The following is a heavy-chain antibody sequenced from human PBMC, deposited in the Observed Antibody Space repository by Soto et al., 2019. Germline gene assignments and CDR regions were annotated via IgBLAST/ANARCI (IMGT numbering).Heavy chain of an antibody. CDR3: ARSGYKYYYDCSGSSVRPYYYYGMDV. J-gene: IGHJ6*02. CDR1: GYSISSGYY. V-gene: IGHV4-38-2*01. CDR2: IYHSGST. D-gene: IGHD3-22*01. Sequence: PSETLSLTCAVSGYSISSGYYWGWIRQPPGKGLEWIGSIYHSGSTYYNPSLKSRVTISVDTSKNQFSLKLSSVTAADTAVYYCARSGYKYYYDCSGSSVRPYYYYGMDVLCQCATVT.